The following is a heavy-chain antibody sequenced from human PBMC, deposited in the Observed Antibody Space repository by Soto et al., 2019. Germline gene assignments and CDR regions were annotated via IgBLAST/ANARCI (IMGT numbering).Heavy chain of an antibody. Sequence: QVHLQESGPGLVKPSETLSLTCSISGGSIGGFHWCWVRQPPGKALEWSGFFYYSGTTSYSPSLKSRLTISLHASTSRFSLRLTSVTAADTAVYFCARAHCSDGSCPFDYWGQGTLVTVSS. CDR2: FYYSGTT. D-gene: IGHD2-15*01. J-gene: IGHJ4*02. CDR3: ARAHCSDGSCPFDY. CDR1: GGSIGGFH. V-gene: IGHV4-59*01.